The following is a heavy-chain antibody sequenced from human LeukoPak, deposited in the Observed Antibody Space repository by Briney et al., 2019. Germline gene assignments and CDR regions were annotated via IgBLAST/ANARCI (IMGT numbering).Heavy chain of an antibody. CDR1: GGTLSSYA. Sequence: SVKVSCKASGGTLSSYAISWVRQAPGQGLEWMGGIIPIFGTANCAQEFQGRVTITADKSTSTAYMELSSLRSEDTAVYYCARVGSGTIDYWGQGTLVTVSS. CDR2: IIPIFGTA. J-gene: IGHJ4*02. V-gene: IGHV1-69*06. D-gene: IGHD3-10*01. CDR3: ARVGSGTIDY.